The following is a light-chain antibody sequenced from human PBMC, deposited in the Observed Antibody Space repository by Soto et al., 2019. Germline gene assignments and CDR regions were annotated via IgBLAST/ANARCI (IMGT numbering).Light chain of an antibody. V-gene: IGKV3-15*01. CDR1: QSVGRK. CDR3: QQYDIWPPWT. J-gene: IGKJ1*01. Sequence: EIEMTQSPATLSVSPGERATLSCRSSQSVGRKLAWYQQKPGQAPRLLIYDASNRAMGVPARFSGSGSGTEFPLTISRLQSEDVAVYPCQQYDIWPPWTFGQGTTVEI. CDR2: DAS.